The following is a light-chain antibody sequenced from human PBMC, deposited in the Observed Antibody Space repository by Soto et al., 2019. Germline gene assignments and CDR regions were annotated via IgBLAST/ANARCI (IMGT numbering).Light chain of an antibody. V-gene: IGLV2-23*02. J-gene: IGLJ1*01. CDR2: EVS. CDR3: CAFAGSSTYV. Sequence: QSVLTQPASVSGSPGQSITISCTGTSSDVGSYDLVSWYQHHPGKAPKLMIYEVSKRPSGVSNRFSGYKSDNTASLTISGLQAEDEADYYCCAFAGSSTYVFGTGTKVTV. CDR1: SSDVGSYDL.